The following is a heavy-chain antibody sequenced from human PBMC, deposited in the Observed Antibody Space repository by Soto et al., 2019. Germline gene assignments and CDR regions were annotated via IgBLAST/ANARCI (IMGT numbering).Heavy chain of an antibody. V-gene: IGHV5-51*01. CDR2: THPEDSQT. D-gene: IGHD3-9*01. CDR3: ARRRFFDTLLDP. J-gene: IGHJ5*02. CDR1: GYSFTNYW. Sequence: PGESLKISCKASGYSFTNYWIGWVRQISGKGLEWMEITHPEDSQTLYSPSFQGQVTISVDKSISTVYLQWSSLKASGTATYYCARRRFFDTLLDPWGQGTLVTVSS.